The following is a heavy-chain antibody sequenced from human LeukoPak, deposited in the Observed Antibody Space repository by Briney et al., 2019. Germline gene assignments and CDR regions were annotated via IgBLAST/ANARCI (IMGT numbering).Heavy chain of an antibody. J-gene: IGHJ1*01. V-gene: IGHV3-33*06. CDR3: AKDPSYYYGSGKLGYFQH. D-gene: IGHD3-10*01. CDR1: GFTFSSYG. CDR2: VWYDGSNK. Sequence: GGSLRLSCAASGFTFSSYGMHWVRQAPGKGLEWVAVVWYDGSNKYYADSVKGRFTISRDNSKNTLYLQMNSVRAEDTAVYYCAKDPSYYYGSGKLGYFQHWGQGTLVTVSS.